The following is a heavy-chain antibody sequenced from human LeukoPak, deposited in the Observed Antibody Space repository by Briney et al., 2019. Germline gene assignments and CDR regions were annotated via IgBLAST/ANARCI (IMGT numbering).Heavy chain of an antibody. CDR3: AKRYCSGGSCYFDY. D-gene: IGHD2-15*01. CDR2: ISGSGGST. J-gene: IGHJ4*02. CDR1: GFTFSSYA. V-gene: IGHV3-23*01. Sequence: GGSLRLSCAAAGFTFSSYAMSWVRQAPGKGLEWVSAISGSGGSTYYADSVKGRFTISRDNSKHTLYLQMNSLRAEDTAVYYCAKRYCSGGSCYFDYWGQGTLVTVSS.